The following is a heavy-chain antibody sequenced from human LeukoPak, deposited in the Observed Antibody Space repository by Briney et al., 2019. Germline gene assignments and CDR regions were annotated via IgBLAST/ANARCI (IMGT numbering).Heavy chain of an antibody. CDR2: IKEDGTEK. V-gene: IGHV3-7*01. Sequence: GGSLRLSCTASGFTFSTYWMTWVRQAPGKELEWVANIKEDGTEKKYVDSVKGRFTISRDNAKNSLYLQMNSLRVEDTAVYYCARAQSAGLDVWGKGTTVTIS. CDR3: ARAQSAGLDV. D-gene: IGHD1-14*01. J-gene: IGHJ6*03. CDR1: GFTFSTYW.